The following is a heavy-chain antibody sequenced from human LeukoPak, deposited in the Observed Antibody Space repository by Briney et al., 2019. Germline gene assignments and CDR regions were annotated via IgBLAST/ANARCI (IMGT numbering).Heavy chain of an antibody. Sequence: GGSLRLSCAASGFTFSSYWMHWVRQAPGKGLVWVSRINSDGSSTSYADSVRGRFTISRDNAKNTLYLQMNSLRAEDTAVYYCARDGMFARWTQNWFDPWGQGTLVTVSS. CDR3: ARDGMFARWTQNWFDP. J-gene: IGHJ5*02. D-gene: IGHD3-10*02. V-gene: IGHV3-74*01. CDR2: INSDGSST. CDR1: GFTFSSYW.